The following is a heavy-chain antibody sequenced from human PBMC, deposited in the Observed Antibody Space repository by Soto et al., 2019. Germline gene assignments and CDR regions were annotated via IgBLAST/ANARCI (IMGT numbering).Heavy chain of an antibody. D-gene: IGHD4-17*01. CDR2: IWYNGSNK. Sequence: QVQLVESGGGVVQPGRSLRLSCAASGFTFNTYGMHWVRQAPGKGLEWVAVIWYNGSNKYYGDSVKGRFTISRDNSKNTLYLQMNSLRAEDTAVYYCARYALDGDYGDYWGQGTLVTVSS. CDR3: ARYALDGDYGDY. J-gene: IGHJ4*02. CDR1: GFTFNTYG. V-gene: IGHV3-33*01.